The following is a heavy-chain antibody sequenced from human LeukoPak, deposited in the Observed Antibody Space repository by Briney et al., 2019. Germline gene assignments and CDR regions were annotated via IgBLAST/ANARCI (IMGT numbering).Heavy chain of an antibody. CDR3: TTWWWLGELSRYADY. CDR2: IKSKTDGGTT. D-gene: IGHD3-16*02. V-gene: IGHV3-15*01. J-gene: IGHJ4*02. CDR1: GFTFSSYW. Sequence: GGSLRLSCAASGFTFSSYWMHWVRQAPGKGLEWVGRIKSKTDGGTTDYGAPVKGRFTISRDDSKNTLSLQMNSLKTEDTAVYYCTTWWWLGELSRYADYWGQGTLVTVSS.